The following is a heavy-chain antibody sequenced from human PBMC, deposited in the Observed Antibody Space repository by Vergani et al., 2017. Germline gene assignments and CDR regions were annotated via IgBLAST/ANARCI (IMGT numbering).Heavy chain of an antibody. Sequence: EVQLVESGGGLVQPGGSLRLSCAASGFTFSSYWMHWVRQAPGKGLVWVSRINSDGSSTSYADSVKGRFTISRDNAKNTLYLQMNSLRAEDTAVYYCARERGDSGYDCWFDPWGQGTLVTVSS. D-gene: IGHD5-12*01. CDR1: GFTFSSYW. CDR3: ARERGDSGYDCWFDP. CDR2: INSDGSST. V-gene: IGHV3-74*01. J-gene: IGHJ5*02.